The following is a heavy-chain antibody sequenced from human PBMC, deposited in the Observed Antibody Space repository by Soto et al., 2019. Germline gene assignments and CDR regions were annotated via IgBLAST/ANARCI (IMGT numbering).Heavy chain of an antibody. CDR2: ISGGGRNT. CDR1: GFTFSNYA. CDR3: AYPSGAYLGSQQN. D-gene: IGHD1-26*01. J-gene: IGHJ4*02. V-gene: IGHV3-23*01. Sequence: GGSLRLSCTASGFTFSNYAMSWVRQAPGKGLEWVSGISGGGRNTHYADSVKGRFTISRDNSKNTLFLQINSLRAEDTAVYYCAYPSGAYLGSQQNSGQAPLVTVSS.